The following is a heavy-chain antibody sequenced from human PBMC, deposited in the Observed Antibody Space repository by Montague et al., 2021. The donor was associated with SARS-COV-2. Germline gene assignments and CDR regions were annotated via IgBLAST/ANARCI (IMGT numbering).Heavy chain of an antibody. J-gene: IGHJ4*02. D-gene: IGHD3-10*01. V-gene: IGHV3-74*01. CDR1: GFTFRSYW. Sequence: SLRLSWSASGFTFRSYWMHWVRQVPGRGPVWVSRIRPGGTSTHYAASVKGRFIISRDNAKNTLSLEMTNLRVDDTAIYYCVRPLWFGDSDYYFEAWGQGTLVSVSS. CDR2: IRPGGTST. CDR3: VRPLWFGDSDYYFEA.